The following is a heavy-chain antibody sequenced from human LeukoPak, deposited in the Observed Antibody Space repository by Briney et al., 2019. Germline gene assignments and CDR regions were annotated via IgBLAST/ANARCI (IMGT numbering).Heavy chain of an antibody. CDR2: IRSKTYGGTT. D-gene: IGHD3-10*01. V-gene: IGHV3-49*04. Sequence: GGSLRLSCTDSGFTFCDYGMSWVRQAPGKGLEWVGLIRSKTYGGTTEHAASVKGRFTMSRDDSKSIAYLQMNSLKTEDTAVYYCTRVRGVIVEGFDYWGQGTLVTVS. CDR1: GFTFCDYG. CDR3: TRVRGVIVEGFDY. J-gene: IGHJ4*02.